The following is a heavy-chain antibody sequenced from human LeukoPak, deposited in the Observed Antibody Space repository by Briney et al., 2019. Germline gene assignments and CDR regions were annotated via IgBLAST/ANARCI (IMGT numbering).Heavy chain of an antibody. Sequence: SETLSLTCTVSGGSISGYYWSWIRQPPGKGLEWIGYRYNSGSTSYNPSLKSRVTISVDTSKNQFSLKLSSVTAADTAVYYCAGERGEEYSSGWYKRNYFDNWGQGIRVTVSS. V-gene: IGHV4-59*12. D-gene: IGHD6-19*01. CDR1: GGSISGYY. CDR2: RYNSGST. CDR3: AGERGEEYSSGWYKRNYFDN. J-gene: IGHJ4*02.